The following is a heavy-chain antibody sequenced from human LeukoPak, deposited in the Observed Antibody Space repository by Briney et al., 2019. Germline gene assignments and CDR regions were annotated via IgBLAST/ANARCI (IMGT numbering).Heavy chain of an antibody. CDR3: ARVCGTYPCYYGMDV. D-gene: IGHD1-26*01. J-gene: IGHJ6*02. CDR2: IYHVGTT. Sequence: PGGSLRLSCAASGLTVSSNYMTWVRQAPEKGLEWVSVIYHVGTTYYADSVKGRFTISRDDSKNTVYLQMNSLRVEDTAVYYCARVCGTYPCYYGMDVWGQGTTVTVSS. V-gene: IGHV3-66*01. CDR1: GLTVSSNY.